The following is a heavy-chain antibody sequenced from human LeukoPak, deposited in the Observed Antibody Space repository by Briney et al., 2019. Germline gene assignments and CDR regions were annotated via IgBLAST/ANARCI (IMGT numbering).Heavy chain of an antibody. CDR1: GYTFTSYY. D-gene: IGHD6-19*01. CDR2: IIPIFGTA. CDR3: AASDWLVFT. Sequence: GASVKVSCKASGYTFTSYYMHWVRQAPGQGLEWMGGIIPIFGTANYAQKFQGRVTITADESTSTAYMELSSLRSEDTAVYYCAASDWLVFTWGQGTLVTVSS. V-gene: IGHV1-69*13. J-gene: IGHJ5*02.